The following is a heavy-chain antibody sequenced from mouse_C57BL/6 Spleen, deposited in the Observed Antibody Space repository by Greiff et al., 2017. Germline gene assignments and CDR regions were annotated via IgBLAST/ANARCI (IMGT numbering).Heavy chain of an antibody. CDR3: ARSRAQSYFDY. J-gene: IGHJ2*01. Sequence: QVQLQQSGAELVRPGTSVKVSCKASGYAFTNYLIEWVKQRPGQGLEWIGVINPGSGGTNYNEKFKGKATLTADKSSSTAYMQLSSLTSEDSAVXFCARSRAQSYFDYWGQGTTLTVSS. V-gene: IGHV1-54*01. CDR2: INPGSGGT. CDR1: GYAFTNYL. D-gene: IGHD3-1*01.